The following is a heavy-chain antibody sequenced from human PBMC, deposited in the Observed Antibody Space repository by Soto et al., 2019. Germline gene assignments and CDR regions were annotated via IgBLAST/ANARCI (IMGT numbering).Heavy chain of an antibody. CDR1: GFTFSDYF. Sequence: PGGSLRLSCAASGFTFSDYFMTWIRQAPGKGLEWVSYISSSGTTIFYADSVKGRFTISRDNSKNTLYLQMNSLRAEDTAVYYCAKDLGGYDYYYGMDVWGQGTTVTVSS. CDR3: AKDLGGYDYYYGMDV. J-gene: IGHJ6*02. D-gene: IGHD5-12*01. V-gene: IGHV3-11*01. CDR2: ISSSGTTI.